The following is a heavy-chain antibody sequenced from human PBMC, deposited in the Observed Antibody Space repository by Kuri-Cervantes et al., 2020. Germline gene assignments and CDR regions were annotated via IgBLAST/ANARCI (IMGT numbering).Heavy chain of an antibody. J-gene: IGHJ4*02. V-gene: IGHV3-9*01. CDR2: ISWNSGSI. CDR1: GFTFDDYA. D-gene: IGHD6-13*01. CDR3: AKGKEGSLYVWDF. Sequence: GGSLRLSCAASGFTFDDYAMHWVRQAPGKGLEWVSGISWNSGSIGYADSVKGRFTVSRDNAKNMVYLQMSGLRAADTGIYYCAKGKEGSLYVWDFWGQGTLVTVSS.